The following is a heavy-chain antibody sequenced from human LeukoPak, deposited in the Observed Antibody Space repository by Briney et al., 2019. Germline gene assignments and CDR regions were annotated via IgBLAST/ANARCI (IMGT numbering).Heavy chain of an antibody. V-gene: IGHV3-23*01. Sequence: GGSLRLSCAASGFTFSSYGMSWVRQAPGKGLEWVSAITGSGGTTYYADSVKGRFTISRDSSKNTLYLQMNSLRAEDTAVYYCARTIYDYVWGSYDYWGQGTLVTVSS. CDR2: ITGSGGTT. CDR3: ARTIYDYVWGSYDY. J-gene: IGHJ4*02. D-gene: IGHD3-16*01. CDR1: GFTFSSYG.